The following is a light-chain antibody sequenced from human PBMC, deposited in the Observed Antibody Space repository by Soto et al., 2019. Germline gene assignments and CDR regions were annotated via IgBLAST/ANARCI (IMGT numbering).Light chain of an antibody. Sequence: EVVMSQSPATLSVSPGERATLSCRASQSVSSNLAWYQQKPGQAPRLLIYGASTRATGIPDRFSGSGSGTDFTLTISRLEPEDFAVYYCQQRSNWLLTFGHGTRLEI. V-gene: IGKV3D-15*01. J-gene: IGKJ5*01. CDR1: QSVSSN. CDR3: QQRSNWLLT. CDR2: GAS.